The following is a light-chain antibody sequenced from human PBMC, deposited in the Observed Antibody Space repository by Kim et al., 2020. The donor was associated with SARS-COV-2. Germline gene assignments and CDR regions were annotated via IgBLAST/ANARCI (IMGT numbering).Light chain of an antibody. CDR1: QDIANS. CDR2: AAS. J-gene: IGKJ1*01. Sequence: ASVGGRITLTFRPSQDIANSLAWYQPKPGKVPQVLIYAASTLQSGVPSRFSGSGSGTEFTLTIGSLQTEDVATYYCQKYNSAPWTFGPGTKVDIK. CDR3: QKYNSAPWT. V-gene: IGKV1-27*01.